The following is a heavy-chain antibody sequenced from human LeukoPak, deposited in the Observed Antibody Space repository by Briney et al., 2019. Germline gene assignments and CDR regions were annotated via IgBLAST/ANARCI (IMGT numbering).Heavy chain of an antibody. D-gene: IGHD2-2*01. CDR1: GDSVSSNSAA. J-gene: IGHJ5*02. Sequence: SQTLSLACAISGDSVSSNSAAWNWIRQSPSRGLEWLGRTYYRSTWYNDYAVSVRGRITVNPDTSKNQFSLHLNSVTPEDTAVYYCARRLTQYDCFDPWGQGILVTVSS. CDR3: ARRLTQYDCFDP. CDR2: TYYRSTWYN. V-gene: IGHV6-1*01.